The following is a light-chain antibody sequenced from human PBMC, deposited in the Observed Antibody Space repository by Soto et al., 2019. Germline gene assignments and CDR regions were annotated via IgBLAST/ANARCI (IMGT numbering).Light chain of an antibody. Sequence: DIQMTQSPSTLYASVGDRVTITCRASQSISSWMAWYQQKQGKAPKLLIYDASSLESGVPSRFSGSGSGTEFTLTISSLQPDDFATYYCQQYNSYPYTFGQGTKLEIK. V-gene: IGKV1-5*01. J-gene: IGKJ2*01. CDR3: QQYNSYPYT. CDR2: DAS. CDR1: QSISSW.